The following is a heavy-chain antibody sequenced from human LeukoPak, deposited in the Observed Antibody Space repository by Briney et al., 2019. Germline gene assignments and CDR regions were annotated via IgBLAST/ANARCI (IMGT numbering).Heavy chain of an antibody. J-gene: IGHJ4*02. V-gene: IGHV3-48*04. CDR3: ARENSGTYSVDY. Sequence: GGSLRLSCAASGFSFSIYSLNWVRQAPGKGLEWVSYISVSSSTINYADSVRGRFTISRDNPKNSLYLQMNSLRAEDTAVYYCARENSGTYSVDYWGQGTLVTVSS. CDR2: ISVSSSTI. CDR1: GFSFSIYS. D-gene: IGHD1-26*01.